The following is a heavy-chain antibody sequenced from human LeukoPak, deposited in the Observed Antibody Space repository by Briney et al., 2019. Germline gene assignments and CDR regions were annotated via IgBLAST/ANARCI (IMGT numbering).Heavy chain of an antibody. CDR3: ARDTDYSYYYHYYGMDV. CDR1: GFTFSSYA. V-gene: IGHV3-30-3*01. CDR2: ISYDGSNK. Sequence: GRSLRLSCAASGFTFSSYAMHWVRQAPGKGLEWVAVISYDGSNKYYADSVKGRFTISRDNSKNTLYLQMNSLRAEDTAVYYCARDTDYSYYYHYYGMDVWGQGTTVTVSS. J-gene: IGHJ6*02. D-gene: IGHD4-11*01.